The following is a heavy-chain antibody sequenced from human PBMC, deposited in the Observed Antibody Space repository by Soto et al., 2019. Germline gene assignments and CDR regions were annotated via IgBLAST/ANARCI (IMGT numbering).Heavy chain of an antibody. V-gene: IGHV3-74*01. D-gene: IGHD3-16*01. CDR3: ARELPGLVFDY. CDR2: INSDGTTT. Sequence: GGARRLSWAASGFTFSTDWFHGFRQAPGKELMWVSRINSDGTTTSYADSVEGRFTISRDNAKNTLYLQMNSLRAEDTAVYFCARELPGLVFDYWGPGPPITVSS. CDR1: GFTFSTDW. J-gene: IGHJ4*02.